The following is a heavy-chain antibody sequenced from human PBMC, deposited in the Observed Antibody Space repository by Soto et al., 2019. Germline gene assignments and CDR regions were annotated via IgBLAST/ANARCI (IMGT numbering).Heavy chain of an antibody. D-gene: IGHD3-3*01. V-gene: IGHV4-59*01. Sequence: SETLSLTCTVSGGSISSYYWSWIRQPPGKGLEWIGYIYYSGSTNYNPSLKSRVTISVDTSKNQFSLKLSSVTAADTAVYYCARISYDFWSGYGNWFDPWGQGTLVTVSS. J-gene: IGHJ5*02. CDR2: IYYSGST. CDR1: GGSISSYY. CDR3: ARISYDFWSGYGNWFDP.